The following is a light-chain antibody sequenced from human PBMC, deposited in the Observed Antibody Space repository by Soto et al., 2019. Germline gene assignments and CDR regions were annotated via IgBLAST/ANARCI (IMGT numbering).Light chain of an antibody. J-gene: IGKJ5*01. CDR2: AAS. V-gene: IGKV1-39*01. CDR3: QQSYTTPRIT. CDR1: QDIGTY. Sequence: DSQMTQSKSSLSASIGDSVIITCRASQDIGTYLNWYQHKPGKAPKHLIYAASSLQTGVPSRFTGSGSGTEFTLTIDSLQPEDFATYYCQQSYTTPRITFGQGARLAIK.